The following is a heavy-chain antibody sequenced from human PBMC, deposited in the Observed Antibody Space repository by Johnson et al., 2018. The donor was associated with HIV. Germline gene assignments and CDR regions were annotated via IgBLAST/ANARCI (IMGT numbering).Heavy chain of an antibody. CDR3: ARDFGLEWELDGAFDI. Sequence: VQLVESGGGLVQPGGSLRLSCAASGFTVSSNYMSWVRQAPGKGLEWVSGINWNGGSTGYADSVKGRFTISRDNAKNSLYLQMNSLRAEDTALYYCARDFGLEWELDGAFDIWGQGTMVTVSS. CDR2: INWNGGST. D-gene: IGHD1-26*01. CDR1: GFTVSSNY. J-gene: IGHJ3*02. V-gene: IGHV3-20*04.